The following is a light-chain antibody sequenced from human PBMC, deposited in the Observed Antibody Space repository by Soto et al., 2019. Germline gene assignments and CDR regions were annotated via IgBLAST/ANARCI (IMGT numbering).Light chain of an antibody. CDR3: SSHASNRDVL. CDR1: SSDVGGYNY. Sequence: QSALTQPASVSGSPGQSITISCTGTSSDVGGYNYVSWYQHHPGKAPKLMIYDVTNRPSGVSNRFSGSKSGNTASLTISGLQAEDEADYYCSSHASNRDVLFGGGTQLTVL. J-gene: IGLJ2*01. CDR2: DVT. V-gene: IGLV2-14*03.